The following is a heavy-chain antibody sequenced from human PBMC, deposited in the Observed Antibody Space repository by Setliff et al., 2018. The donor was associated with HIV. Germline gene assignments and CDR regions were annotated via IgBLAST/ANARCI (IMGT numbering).Heavy chain of an antibody. CDR3: ARGRSSGHGGQIEFDY. CDR2: ITTYNGDT. J-gene: IGHJ4*02. CDR1: GYTFMNFG. V-gene: IGHV1-18*04. D-gene: IGHD6-19*01. Sequence: GASVKVSCKASGYTFMNFGISWVRQAPGQGLEWMGWITTYNGDTNYAQKFQGRVTMTTDTSTSTAYLELRSLRSDDTAVCYCARGRSSGHGGQIEFDYWGQGTLVTVSS.